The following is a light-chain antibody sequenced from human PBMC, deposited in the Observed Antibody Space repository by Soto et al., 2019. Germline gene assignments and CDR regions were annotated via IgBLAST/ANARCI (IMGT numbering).Light chain of an antibody. V-gene: IGKV1-5*01. CDR2: DAS. Sequence: DIQMTQSPSTLSASVGDRVTITCRASQSISSWLAWYQQKPGKAPMLLIYDASYLERGIPSRFGGSGSGTEFTLTISDLQPDDLATYYGQQYNSFWTFGQGTKVEI. J-gene: IGKJ1*01. CDR3: QQYNSFWT. CDR1: QSISSW.